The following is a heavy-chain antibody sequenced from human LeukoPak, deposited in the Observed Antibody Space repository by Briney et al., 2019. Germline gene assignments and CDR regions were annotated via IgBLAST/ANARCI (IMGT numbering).Heavy chain of an antibody. D-gene: IGHD2-15*01. V-gene: IGHV3-23*01. CDR2: IGGSDGRT. J-gene: IGHJ4*02. CDR1: GFTFSSFA. Sequence: GGSLRLSCAASGFTFSSFALTWVRQAPGKGLEWVSVIGGSDGRTFYADSVKGRFTISRDNSKNTLYLQMNSLRAEDTAVYSCARGSGGSSYSGVDYWGQGTLVTVSS. CDR3: ARGSGGSSYSGVDY.